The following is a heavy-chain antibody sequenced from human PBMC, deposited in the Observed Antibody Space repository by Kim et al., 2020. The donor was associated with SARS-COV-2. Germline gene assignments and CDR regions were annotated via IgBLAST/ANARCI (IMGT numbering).Heavy chain of an antibody. CDR2: IYYSGST. J-gene: IGHJ4*02. CDR3: ARAKRGELTIFDY. Sequence: SETLSLTCTVSGGSISSYYWSWIRQPPGKGLEWIGYIYYSGSTNYNPSLKSRVTISVDTSKNQFSLKLSSVTAADTAVYYCARAKRGELTIFDYWGQGTLVTVSS. D-gene: IGHD1-26*01. V-gene: IGHV4-59*01. CDR1: GGSISSYY.